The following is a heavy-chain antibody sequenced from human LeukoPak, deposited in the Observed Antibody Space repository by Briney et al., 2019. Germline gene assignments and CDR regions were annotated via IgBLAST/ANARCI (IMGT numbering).Heavy chain of an antibody. D-gene: IGHD1-26*01. V-gene: IGHV3-74*03. J-gene: IGHJ4*02. CDR3: ARAQVGAPTDY. CDR1: GFTFSSYA. Sequence: GGSLTLPCAASGFTFSSYAMYGVRQAPGKGRVWVSRVQSDGSGTMYPDSVNGRFTISRYNAKNTLYLEMNRLRAEDTAVYYCARAQVGAPTDYWGQGTLVTVPS. CDR2: VQSDGSGT.